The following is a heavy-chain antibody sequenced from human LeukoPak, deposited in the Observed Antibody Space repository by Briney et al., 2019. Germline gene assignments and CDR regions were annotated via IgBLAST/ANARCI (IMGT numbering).Heavy chain of an antibody. CDR3: AKYCTSANCYTETYFGMDV. CDR1: GFTFNSYA. V-gene: IGHV3-23*01. Sequence: GGSLRLSCAASGFTFNSYAMTWVRPTPGKGLEWVSSISNSGGSTYYADSVKGRFTISRDNSKNTLYLQMNSLRVEDTAVYYCAKYCTSANCYTETYFGMDVWGQGTTVTVSS. CDR2: ISNSGGST. D-gene: IGHD2-2*02. J-gene: IGHJ6*02.